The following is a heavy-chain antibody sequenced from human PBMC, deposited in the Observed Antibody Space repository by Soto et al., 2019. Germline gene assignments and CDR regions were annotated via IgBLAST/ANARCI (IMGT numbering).Heavy chain of an antibody. Sequence: EVQLVESEGGLVQRGGSLRLSCADSGFTFNYYWMHWVGQAPGQGLVWVSHIHSDGSTTTYADSVKGRFTNSRNNAKNTLYLQMNSLEAEDTAVYYCVRGDKGGFDLWGQGTTVTVSS. J-gene: IGHJ3*01. V-gene: IGHV3-74*01. CDR3: VRGDKGGFDL. D-gene: IGHD2-21*02. CDR2: IHSDGSTT. CDR1: GFTFNYYW.